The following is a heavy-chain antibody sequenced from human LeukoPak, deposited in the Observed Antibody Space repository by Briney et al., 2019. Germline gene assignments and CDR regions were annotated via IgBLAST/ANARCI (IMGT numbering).Heavy chain of an antibody. CDR1: GFTLDDYA. Sequence: QSGGSLSLSCSPSGFTLDDYAMHWVRHAPGRGLEWVSFIIWCGGSTYYADSVTGRLIISRDNNKNSPDLPLNSRRAEGTAFNYGAKGKAVGCSGGSCFYYYYYLDVWGKGTTVTVSS. D-gene: IGHD2-15*01. CDR3: AKGKAVGCSGGSCFYYYYYLDV. CDR2: IIWCGGST. V-gene: IGHV3-43D*04. J-gene: IGHJ6*03.